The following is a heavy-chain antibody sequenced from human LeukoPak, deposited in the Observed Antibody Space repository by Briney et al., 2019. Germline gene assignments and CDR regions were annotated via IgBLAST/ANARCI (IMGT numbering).Heavy chain of an antibody. J-gene: IGHJ4*02. CDR3: ARDPTLLLWFGESNFDY. V-gene: IGHV3-7*01. Sequence: PGGSLRLSCAASGFTFSSYWMSWVRQAPGKGLEWVANIKQDGSEKYYVDSVKGRFTISRDNAKNSLYLQMNSLRAEDTAVYYCARDPTLLLWFGESNFDYWGQGTLVTVSS. D-gene: IGHD3-10*01. CDR2: IKQDGSEK. CDR1: GFTFSSYW.